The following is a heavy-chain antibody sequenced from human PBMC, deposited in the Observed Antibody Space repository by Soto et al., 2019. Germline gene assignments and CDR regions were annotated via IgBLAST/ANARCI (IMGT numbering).Heavy chain of an antibody. CDR1: GGSISSGGYY. Sequence: SSETLSLTCTVSGGSISSGGYYWSWIRQHPGKGLEWIGYIYYSGSTYYNPSLKSRVTISVDTSKNQFSLKLSSVTAADTAVYYCAREVAVTTVVTHVPPYYYYYGMDVWGQGTTVTVSS. CDR3: AREVAVTTVVTHVPPYYYYYGMDV. D-gene: IGHD4-17*01. J-gene: IGHJ6*02. CDR2: IYYSGST. V-gene: IGHV4-31*03.